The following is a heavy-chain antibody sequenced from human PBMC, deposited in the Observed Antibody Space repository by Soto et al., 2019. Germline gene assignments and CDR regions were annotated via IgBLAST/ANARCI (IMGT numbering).Heavy chain of an antibody. Sequence: ASVKVSCKASGYTFTNFGISWVRQAPGQGLEWMGWINAYNGNTNYAQMLQGRVTMTTDTSTSTAYMELRSLRSDDTAVYYCARGLTEMATLGWYYGMDVWGKGTTVTVSS. CDR2: INAYNGNT. CDR3: ARGLTEMATLGWYYGMDV. J-gene: IGHJ6*04. V-gene: IGHV1-18*01. CDR1: GYTFTNFG. D-gene: IGHD5-12*01.